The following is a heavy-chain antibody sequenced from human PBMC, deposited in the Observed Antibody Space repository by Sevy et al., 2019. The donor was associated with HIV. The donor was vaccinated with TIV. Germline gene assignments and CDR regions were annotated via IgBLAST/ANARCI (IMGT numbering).Heavy chain of an antibody. CDR3: AKDRLVSGGATSPLFDY. J-gene: IGHJ4*02. Sequence: GGSLRLSCAASEFAFSTYAMNWVRQAPGKGLEWVSSISSLSRYIYYADSVKGRFTISRDNAKNSLYLQMNSLTAEDTAVYYCAKDRLVSGGATSPLFDYWGQGTLVTVSS. V-gene: IGHV3-21*01. D-gene: IGHD1-26*01. CDR1: EFAFSTYA. CDR2: ISSLSRYI.